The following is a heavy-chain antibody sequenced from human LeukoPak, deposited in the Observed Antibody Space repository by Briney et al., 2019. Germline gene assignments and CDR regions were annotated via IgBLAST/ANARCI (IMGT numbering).Heavy chain of an antibody. J-gene: IGHJ4*02. CDR2: IYPGDSDT. D-gene: IGHD3-16*01. CDR1: GYSFFAYW. Sequence: GESLKISCKGSGYSFFAYWIGWVRQMPGKGLEWMGIIYPGDSDTRYSPSFQGQVTISADKSIRNAYLQWSSLKASDTAMYYCARGSSGYTYAFDYWGQGTLVTVSS. V-gene: IGHV5-51*01. CDR3: ARGSSGYTYAFDY.